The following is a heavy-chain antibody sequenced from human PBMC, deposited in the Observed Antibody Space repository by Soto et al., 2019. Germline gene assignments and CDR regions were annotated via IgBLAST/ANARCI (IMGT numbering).Heavy chain of an antibody. CDR1: GFTFSSYW. CDR2: INSDGSST. CDR3: ARVVGDYDFSSGYGTIPYYFDY. D-gene: IGHD3-3*01. V-gene: IGHV3-74*01. Sequence: GGSLRLSCAASGFTFSSYWMHWVRQAPGKGLVWVSRINSDGSSTSYADSVKGRFTISRDNAKNTLYLQMNSLRAEDTAVYYCARVVGDYDFSSGYGTIPYYFDYWGQGTLVTVSS. J-gene: IGHJ4*02.